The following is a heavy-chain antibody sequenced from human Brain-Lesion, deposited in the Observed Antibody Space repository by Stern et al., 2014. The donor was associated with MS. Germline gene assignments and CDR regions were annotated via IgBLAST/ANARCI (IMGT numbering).Heavy chain of an antibody. J-gene: IGHJ4*02. Sequence: QITLKESGPAVGKPTPSLTLTCTFSGFSLSTPGAGGTWNRQPPAKALEWRGLVDCDDEKYYSTSLKTRLSICKDTSKNQVVLTMTNMDPVDTATYYCARMRYSGDYCIDYWGQGTLVTVSS. CDR2: VDCDDEK. V-gene: IGHV2-70*01. CDR3: ARMRYSGDYCIDY. D-gene: IGHD5-12*01. CDR1: GFSLSTPGAG.